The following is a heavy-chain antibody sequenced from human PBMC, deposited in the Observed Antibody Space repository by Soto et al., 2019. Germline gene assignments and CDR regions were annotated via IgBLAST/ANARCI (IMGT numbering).Heavy chain of an antibody. CDR2: INPSGGST. CDR3: ARDEYCTNGVCYLRPIDY. CDR1: GYTFTSYY. V-gene: IGHV1-46*01. D-gene: IGHD2-8*01. Sequence: ASVKVSCKASGYTFTSYYMHWVRQAPGQGLEWMGIINPSGGSTSYAQKFQGRVTMTRDTSTSTVYMELSSLRSEDTAVYYCARDEYCTNGVCYLRPIDYWGQGTLVTVS. J-gene: IGHJ4*02.